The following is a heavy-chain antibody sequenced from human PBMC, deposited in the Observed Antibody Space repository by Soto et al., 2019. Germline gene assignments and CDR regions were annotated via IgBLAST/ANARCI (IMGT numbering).Heavy chain of an antibody. J-gene: IGHJ6*02. CDR2: IKSKTDGGTT. Sequence: GGSLRLSCAASGFTFSNAWMSWVRQAPGKGLEWVGRIKSKTDGGTTDYAAPVKGRFTISRDDSKNTLYLQMNSLKTEDTAVYYCTTPLKDYGDFGDVWGQGTTGTVSS. CDR3: TTPLKDYGDFGDV. D-gene: IGHD4-17*01. V-gene: IGHV3-15*01. CDR1: GFTFSNAW.